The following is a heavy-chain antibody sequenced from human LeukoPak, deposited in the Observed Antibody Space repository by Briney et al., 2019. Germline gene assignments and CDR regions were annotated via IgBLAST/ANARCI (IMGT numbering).Heavy chain of an antibody. V-gene: IGHV3-33*01. CDR2: IWYDGSNK. CDR3: ARDRLDGYNPLDY. CDR1: GFTFSSYG. D-gene: IGHD5-24*01. J-gene: IGHJ4*02. Sequence: PGGSLRLSCAASGFTFSSYGMHWVRQAPGKGLEWVAVIWYDGSNKYYADSVKGRFTIPRDNSKNTLYLQMNSLRAEDTAVYYCARDRLDGYNPLDYWGQGTLVTVSS.